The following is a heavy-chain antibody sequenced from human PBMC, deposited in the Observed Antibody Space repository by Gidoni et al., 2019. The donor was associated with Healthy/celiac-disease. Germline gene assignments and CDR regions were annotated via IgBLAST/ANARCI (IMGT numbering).Heavy chain of an antibody. CDR3: AKLGLYYYYGMDV. CDR2: ISGSGGST. D-gene: IGHD1-26*01. J-gene: IGHJ6*02. CDR1: GFTFSSYA. Sequence: EVQLVESGGGLVQPGGSLRLPCAPSGFTFSSYAMSWVRQATGKGLEWVSGISGSGGSTYYADSVKGRFTSARDNSKNTLYLQMNSLRAEDTAVYYCAKLGLYYYYGMDVWGQGTTVTVSS. V-gene: IGHV3-23*04.